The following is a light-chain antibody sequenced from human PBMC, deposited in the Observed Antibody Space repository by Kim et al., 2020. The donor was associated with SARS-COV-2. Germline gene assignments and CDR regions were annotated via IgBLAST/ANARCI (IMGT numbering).Light chain of an antibody. V-gene: IGKV3-15*01. CDR2: GAS. CDR1: QSVSSN. Sequence: EIVMTQSPATLSVSPGERATLSCRASQSVSSNLAWYQQKPGQAPGLLIYGASTRATGIPARFSGSGSGTEFTLTISSLQSEDFAVYYCQQYNNWPPTFGGGTKVDIK. CDR3: QQYNNWPPT. J-gene: IGKJ4*01.